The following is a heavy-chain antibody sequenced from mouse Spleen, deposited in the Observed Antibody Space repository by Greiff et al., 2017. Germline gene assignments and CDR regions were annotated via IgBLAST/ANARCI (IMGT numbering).Heavy chain of an antibody. D-gene: IGHD2-5*01. V-gene: IGHV1-4*01. CDR3: ARNYSNYGGSDMDY. CDR1: GYNFTSYT. CDR2: INPSSGYT. J-gene: IGHJ4*01. Sequence: QVQLQQSGAELARPGASVKMSCKASGYNFTSYTMHWVKQRPGQGLEWIGYINPSSGYTKYNQKFKDKATLTADKSSSTAYMQLSSLTSEDSAVYYCARNYSNYGGSDMDYWGQGTSVTVSS.